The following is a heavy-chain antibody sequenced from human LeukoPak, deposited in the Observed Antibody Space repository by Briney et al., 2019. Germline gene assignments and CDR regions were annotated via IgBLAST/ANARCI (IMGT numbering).Heavy chain of an antibody. CDR1: GDSITRGTYY. V-gene: IGHV4-61*02. Sequence: SETLSLTCTVSGDSITRGTYYWNWIRQPAGRGLEWIGRISTSGRISYTPSLKSRVTISIDTSRNLVSLRLTSVSATDTAVYFCGRDRGTGDYGDYFDSWGQGTLVIVSS. CDR3: GRDRGTGDYGDYFDS. J-gene: IGHJ4*02. CDR2: ISTSGRI. D-gene: IGHD4-17*01.